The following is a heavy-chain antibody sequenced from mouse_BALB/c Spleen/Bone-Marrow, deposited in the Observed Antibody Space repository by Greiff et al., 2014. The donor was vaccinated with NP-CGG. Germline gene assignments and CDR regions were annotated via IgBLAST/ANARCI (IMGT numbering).Heavy chain of an antibody. J-gene: IGHJ4*01. CDR3: TRGKGYTLDY. CDR2: IFPSDSYS. Sequence: VKLVESGAELVRPGASVKLSCKTSGYTFTSYWINWVKQRPGQGLEWIGNIFPSDSYSNYNQKFKDKATLTVDKSSSTAYMHLTSPTSEDSAVYYCTRGKGYTLDYWGQGTSVTVSS. V-gene: IGHV1-69*02. CDR1: GYTFTSYW.